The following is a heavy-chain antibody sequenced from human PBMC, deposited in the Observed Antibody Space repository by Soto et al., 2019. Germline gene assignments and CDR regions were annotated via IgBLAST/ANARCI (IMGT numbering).Heavy chain of an antibody. CDR1: GFTFSSYW. Sequence: LRLSCAASGFTFSSYWMHWVRQAPGKGLEWVSTISGSGGSADYADSVKGRFTISRDNPQNTLYLEMNSLRAEDTAIYYCAKDRFHVVVTVSIFDPWGQGTLVTVSS. CDR3: AKDRFHVVVTVSIFDP. CDR2: ISGSGGSA. D-gene: IGHD2-21*02. V-gene: IGHV3-23*01. J-gene: IGHJ5*02.